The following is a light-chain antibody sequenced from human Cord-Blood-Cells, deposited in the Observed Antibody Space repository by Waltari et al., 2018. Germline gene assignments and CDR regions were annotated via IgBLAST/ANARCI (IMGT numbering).Light chain of an antibody. CDR3: SSYTSSSTWV. CDR2: DVS. Sequence: QSALTQPASVSGSPGPSITISCPGTSSDVGGYNSVPWYQQHPGKAPNLMIYDVSKRPSGVSNRFSGSKSGNTASLTISGLQAEDEADYYCSSYTSSSTWVFGGGTKLTVL. V-gene: IGLV2-14*01. J-gene: IGLJ3*02. CDR1: SSDVGGYNS.